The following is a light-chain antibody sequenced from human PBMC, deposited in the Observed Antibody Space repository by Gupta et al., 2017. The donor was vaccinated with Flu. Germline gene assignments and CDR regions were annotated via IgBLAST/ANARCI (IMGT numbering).Light chain of an antibody. J-gene: IGLJ2*01. CDR2: ENN. CDR3: GTWDSSRSAVV. Sequence: QSVLTQPPSVSAAPGQKVTISCSGSSSNIGNNYVSWYQQLPGAAPKLLIYENNKRPSGIPDRFSGSKSATSATLGITGLQTGDEADYYCGTWDSSRSAVVFGGGTKLTVL. CDR1: SSNIGNNY. V-gene: IGLV1-51*02.